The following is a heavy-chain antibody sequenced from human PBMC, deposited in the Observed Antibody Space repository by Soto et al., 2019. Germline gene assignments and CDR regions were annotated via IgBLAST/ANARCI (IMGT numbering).Heavy chain of an antibody. V-gene: IGHV4-61*08. CDR2: IYYSGNT. D-gene: IGHD5-18*01. J-gene: IGHJ5*02. Sequence: SETLSLTCTVSGGSVSSGDYYWSWIRQPPGKGLEWIGYIYYSGNTNYNPSLKSRVIISVDTSKNLFSLKLTSVTAADTAVYYCARIPVDTSMIYWLDPWGQGTLVTVSS. CDR1: GGSVSSGDYY. CDR3: ARIPVDTSMIYWLDP.